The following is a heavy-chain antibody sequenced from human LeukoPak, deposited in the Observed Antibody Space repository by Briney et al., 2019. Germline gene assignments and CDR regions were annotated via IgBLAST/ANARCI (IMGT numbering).Heavy chain of an antibody. Sequence: GGSLRLSCAASGFTFSSYSMNWVRQAPGKGLEWVSSISSSSSYIYYADSVKDRFTISRDDAKSSLYLQMSSLRAEDTAVYYCARDPAAAGSVWLDPWGQGILVTVSS. CDR2: ISSSSSYI. D-gene: IGHD6-13*01. CDR3: ARDPAAAGSVWLDP. V-gene: IGHV3-21*01. J-gene: IGHJ5*02. CDR1: GFTFSSYS.